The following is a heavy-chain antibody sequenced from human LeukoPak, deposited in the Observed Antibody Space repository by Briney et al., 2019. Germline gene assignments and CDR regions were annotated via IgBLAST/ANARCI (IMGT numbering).Heavy chain of an antibody. V-gene: IGHV4-39*07. Sequence: PSETLSLTCTVSGGSISSSNYYWGWIRQPPGKGLERIGTIYYSGSTYYTPSIKSRVTISVDTSKNQFSLKLSSVTAADTAVYYCAIGVVVPAAMSGYYYYYGMDVWGQGTTVTVSS. J-gene: IGHJ6*02. CDR1: GGSISSSNYY. D-gene: IGHD2-2*01. CDR2: IYYSGST. CDR3: AIGVVVPAAMSGYYYYYGMDV.